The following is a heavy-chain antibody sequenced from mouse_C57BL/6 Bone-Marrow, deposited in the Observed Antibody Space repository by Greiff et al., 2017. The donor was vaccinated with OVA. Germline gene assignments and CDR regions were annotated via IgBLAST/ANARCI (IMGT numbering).Heavy chain of an antibody. V-gene: IGHV1-53*01. CDR3: ARLGTTVVAKAMDY. CDR2: INPSNGGT. Sequence: VQLQQPGTELVKPGSSVKLSCKASGYTFTSYWLHWVKQRPGQGLEWIGNINPSNGGTNYNEKFKSKATLTVDKSSSTAYMQLSILTSEDSAVYYCARLGTTVVAKAMDYWGQGTSVTVSS. CDR1: GYTFTSYW. J-gene: IGHJ4*01. D-gene: IGHD1-1*01.